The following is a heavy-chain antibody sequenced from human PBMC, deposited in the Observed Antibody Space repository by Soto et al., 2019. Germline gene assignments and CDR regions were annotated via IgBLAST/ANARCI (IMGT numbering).Heavy chain of an antibody. D-gene: IGHD6-19*01. V-gene: IGHV4-34*01. J-gene: IGHJ4*02. CDR2: INHSGST. CDR3: ARWDPIAVAGNFDY. Sequence: PSETLSLTCAVYGGSFSGYYWSWIRQPPGKGLEWIGEINHSGSTNYNPSLKSRVTISVDTSKNQFSLKLSSVTAADTAVYYCARWDPIAVAGNFDYWGQGTLVTVS. CDR1: GGSFSGYY.